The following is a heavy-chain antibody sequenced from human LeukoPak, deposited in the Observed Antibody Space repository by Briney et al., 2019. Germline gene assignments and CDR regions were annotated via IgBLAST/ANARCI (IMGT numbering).Heavy chain of an antibody. D-gene: IGHD6-19*01. CDR3: ARPAVAGIRASWFDP. V-gene: IGHV5-51*01. CDR2: IYPGDSDT. Sequence: GESLKISCKGSGYSFTSYWIGWVRQMPGKGLEWMGIIYPGDSDTRYSPSFQGQVTISADKSISTAYLQWSSLKASDTAMYYCARPAVAGIRASWFDPWGQGTLVTVSS. CDR1: GYSFTSYW. J-gene: IGHJ5*02.